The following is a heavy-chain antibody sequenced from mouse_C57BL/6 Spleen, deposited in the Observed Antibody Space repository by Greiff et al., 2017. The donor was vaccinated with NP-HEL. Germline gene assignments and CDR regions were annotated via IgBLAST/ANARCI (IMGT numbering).Heavy chain of an antibody. CDR3: SVPPLRAMDY. Sequence: EVQLQQSGAELVRPGASVKLSCTASGFNIKDYYMHWVKQRPEQGLEWIGRIDPEDGDTEYAPKFQGKATMTADTSSNTAYLQLSSLTSEDTAVYYCSVPPLRAMDYWGQGTSVTVSS. V-gene: IGHV14-1*01. CDR1: GFNIKDYY. CDR2: IDPEDGDT. J-gene: IGHJ4*01.